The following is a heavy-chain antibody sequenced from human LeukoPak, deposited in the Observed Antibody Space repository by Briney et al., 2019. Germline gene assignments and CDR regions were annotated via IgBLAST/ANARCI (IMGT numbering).Heavy chain of an antibody. J-gene: IGHJ4*02. V-gene: IGHV1-18*01. Sequence: ASVKVSCKASGYTFTSYGISWVRQAPGQGLEWMGWISAYNGNTNYAQKLQGRVTMTTDTSTSTAYMELRSLRSDDTAVYYCVCPKWLRFPFDFWGQGTLVTVSS. CDR1: GYTFTSYG. CDR3: VCPKWLRFPFDF. D-gene: IGHD6-19*01. CDR2: ISAYNGNT.